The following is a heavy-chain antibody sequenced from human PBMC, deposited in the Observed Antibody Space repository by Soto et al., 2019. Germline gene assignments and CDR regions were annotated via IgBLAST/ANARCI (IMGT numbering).Heavy chain of an antibody. D-gene: IGHD2-15*01. J-gene: IGHJ5*02. CDR2: IYYSGST. Sequence: SETLSLTCTVSGGSISSSSYYWGWIRQPPGKGQEWIGSIYYSGSTYYNPSLKSRVTISVDTSKNQFSLKLSSVTAADTAVYYCARGKGLVVVVAANWFDPWGQGTLVTVS. CDR1: GGSISSSSYY. V-gene: IGHV4-39*01. CDR3: ARGKGLVVVVAANWFDP.